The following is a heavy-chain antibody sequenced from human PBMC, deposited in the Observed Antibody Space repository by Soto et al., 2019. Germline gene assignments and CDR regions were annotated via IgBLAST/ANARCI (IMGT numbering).Heavy chain of an antibody. J-gene: IGHJ5*02. CDR1: GYSFTSYW. D-gene: IGHD6-6*01. CDR2: IYPGDSDT. V-gene: IGHV5-51*01. Sequence: PXESLKISCKGSGYSFTSYWIGWVRQMPGKGLEWMGIIYPGDSDTRYSPSFQGQVTISADKSISTAYLQWSSLKASDTAMYYCERPSSSSSPWFDHWGQGTLVTVSS. CDR3: ERPSSSSSPWFDH.